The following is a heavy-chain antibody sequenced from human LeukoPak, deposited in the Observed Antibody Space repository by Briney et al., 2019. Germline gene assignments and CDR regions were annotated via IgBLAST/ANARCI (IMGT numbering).Heavy chain of an antibody. CDR3: ARGPDIVVVPAAHAGGDYYYGMDV. V-gene: IGHV1-69*06. J-gene: IGHJ6*04. CDR2: IIPIFGTA. Sequence: EASVKVSCKASGGTFSSYAISWVRQAPGQGLEWMGGIIPIFGTANYAQKFQGRVTITADKSTSTAYMELSSLRSGDTAVYYCARGPDIVVVPAAHAGGDYYYGMDVWGKGTTVTVSS. D-gene: IGHD2-2*01. CDR1: GGTFSSYA.